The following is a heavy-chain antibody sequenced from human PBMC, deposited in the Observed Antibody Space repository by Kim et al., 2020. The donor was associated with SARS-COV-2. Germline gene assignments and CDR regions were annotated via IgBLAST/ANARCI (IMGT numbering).Heavy chain of an antibody. V-gene: IGHV5-51*01. CDR3: ARGSGSYYQGSDY. Sequence: YSPSFQGQVTISADKSISTAYLQWSSLKASDTAMYYCARGSGSYYQGSDYWGQGTLVTVSS. D-gene: IGHD1-26*01. J-gene: IGHJ4*02.